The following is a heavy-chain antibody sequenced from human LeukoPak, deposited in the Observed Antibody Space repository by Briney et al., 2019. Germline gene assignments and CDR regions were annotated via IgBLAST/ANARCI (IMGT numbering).Heavy chain of an antibody. CDR1: GFTFSSYA. J-gene: IGHJ4*02. Sequence: GGSLRLSCAASGFTFSSYAMSWVRQAPGKGLEWVSGISGSGVSTYYADSVKGRFTISRDNSKNTLFLQMNSLRAEDTAVYYCASFCSGSSCALDFWGQGTLVTVSS. D-gene: IGHD2-2*01. V-gene: IGHV3-23*01. CDR3: ASFCSGSSCALDF. CDR2: ISGSGVST.